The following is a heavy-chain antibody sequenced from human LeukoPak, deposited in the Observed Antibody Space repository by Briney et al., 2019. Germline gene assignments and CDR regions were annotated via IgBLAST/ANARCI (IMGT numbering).Heavy chain of an antibody. CDR3: ARASNPWLQLN. CDR2: LSGSGGTT. V-gene: IGHV3-23*01. J-gene: IGHJ4*02. Sequence: GGSLRLSCTASGFTFSSYAMSWVRQAPGKGLEWVSALSGSGGTTYYADSVKGRFAISRDNSKNTLYLQMNSLRAEDTAVYYCARASNPWLQLNWGQGTLVTVSS. CDR1: GFTFSSYA. D-gene: IGHD5-24*01.